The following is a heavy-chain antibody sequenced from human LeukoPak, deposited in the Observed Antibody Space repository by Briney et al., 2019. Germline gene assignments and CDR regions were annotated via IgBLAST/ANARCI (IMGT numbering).Heavy chain of an antibody. D-gene: IGHD5-18*01. V-gene: IGHV4-34*01. CDR2: INHSGST. CDR1: GGSFSGYY. Sequence: SETLSLTCAVYGGSFSGYYWSWIRQPPGKGLEWIGEINHSGSTNYNPSLKSRVTISVDTSKNQFSLKLSSVTAADTAVYYCARPLRGYSYGYGRNWFDPWGQGTLVTVSS. J-gene: IGHJ5*02. CDR3: ARPLRGYSYGYGRNWFDP.